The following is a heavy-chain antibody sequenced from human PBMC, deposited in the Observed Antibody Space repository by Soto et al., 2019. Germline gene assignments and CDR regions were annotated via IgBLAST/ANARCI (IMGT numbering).Heavy chain of an antibody. CDR2: IYNSGST. Sequence: LSLTCSVSGASIRNYYWNWIRQPPGKGLQLIGYIYNSGSTNYNPSLKSRVTISIDTSKSQFSLKLNSVTAADTALYYCARLYYDSIDYYYFDFWAQGTLVPVSS. V-gene: IGHV4-59*08. D-gene: IGHD3-22*01. J-gene: IGHJ4*02. CDR1: GASIRNYY. CDR3: ARLYYDSIDYYYFDF.